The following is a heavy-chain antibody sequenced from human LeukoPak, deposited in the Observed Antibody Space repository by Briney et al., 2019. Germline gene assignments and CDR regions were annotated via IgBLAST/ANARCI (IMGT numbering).Heavy chain of an antibody. D-gene: IGHD6-13*01. CDR1: GFTFSSYS. J-gene: IGHJ4*02. CDR2: ISSSSRTI. CDR3: ARDPAAGSFDY. Sequence: PGGSLRLSCAASGFTFSSYSMNWVRQAPGKGLEWVSYISSSSRTIYDADSVKGRFTISRDNAKNSLYLQMNSLRAEDTAVYYCARDPAAGSFDYWGQGTLVTVSS. V-gene: IGHV3-48*01.